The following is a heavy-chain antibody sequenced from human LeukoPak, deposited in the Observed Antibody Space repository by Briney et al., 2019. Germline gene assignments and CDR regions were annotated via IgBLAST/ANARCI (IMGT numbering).Heavy chain of an antibody. CDR3: ARDYSSGWYGDAFDI. CDR1: GGSISSYY. V-gene: IGHV4-59*01. Sequence: SETLSLTCTVSGGSISSYYWSWIRQPPGKGLEWIRYIYYSGSTNYNPSLKSRVTISVDTSKNQFSLKLSSVTAADTAVYYCARDYSSGWYGDAFDIWGQGTMVTVSS. D-gene: IGHD6-19*01. J-gene: IGHJ3*02. CDR2: IYYSGST.